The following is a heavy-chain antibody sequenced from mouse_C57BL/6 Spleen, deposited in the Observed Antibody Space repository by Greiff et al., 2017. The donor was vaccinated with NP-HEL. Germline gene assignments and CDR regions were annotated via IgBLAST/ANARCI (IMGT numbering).Heavy chain of an antibody. CDR3: AKSYSTWGWYFDV. CDR2: ISSGSSTI. J-gene: IGHJ1*03. Sequence: EVMLVESGGGLVKPGGSLKLSCAASGFTFSDYGMHWVRQAPEKGLEWVAYISSGSSTIYYADTVKGRFTISRDNAKNTLFLQMTSLRSEDTAMYYCAKSYSTWGWYFDVWGTGTTVTVSS. CDR1: GFTFSDYG. D-gene: IGHD2-5*01. V-gene: IGHV5-17*01.